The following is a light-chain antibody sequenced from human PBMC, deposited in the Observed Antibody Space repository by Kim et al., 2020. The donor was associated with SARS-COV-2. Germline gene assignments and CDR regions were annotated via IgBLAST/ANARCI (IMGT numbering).Light chain of an antibody. Sequence: RVTISCFGSTSNIRNNYVSWYQQLPGTAPKLLIYDNNKRPPGIPDRFSGSKSGTSATLGITGLQTGDEADYYCGTWDDSLTPGGVFGGGTQLTVL. V-gene: IGLV1-51*01. CDR2: DNN. CDR3: GTWDDSLTPGGV. J-gene: IGLJ2*01. CDR1: TSNIRNNY.